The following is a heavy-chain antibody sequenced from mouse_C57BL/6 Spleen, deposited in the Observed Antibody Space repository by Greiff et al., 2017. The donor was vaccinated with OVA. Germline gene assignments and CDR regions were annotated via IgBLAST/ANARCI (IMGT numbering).Heavy chain of an antibody. CDR3: ASGGHYFDV. CDR1: GYTFTGYW. Sequence: QVQLQQSGAELMKPGASVKLSCKATGYTFTGYWIEWVKQRPGHGLEWIGEILPGSGSTNYNEKFKSKATLTVDKSSSTAYMQLSSLTSEDSAVYYCASGGHYFDVWGTGTTVTVSS. D-gene: IGHD3-3*01. J-gene: IGHJ1*03. CDR2: ILPGSGST. V-gene: IGHV1-9*01.